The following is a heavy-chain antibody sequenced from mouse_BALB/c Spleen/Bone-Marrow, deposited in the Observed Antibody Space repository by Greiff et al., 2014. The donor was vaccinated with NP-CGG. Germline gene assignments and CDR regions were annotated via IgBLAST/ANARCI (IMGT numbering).Heavy chain of an antibody. Sequence: QVQLQQSGAELVKPGASVKLSCKASGYTFTSYWMHWVKQRPGQGLEWIGEINPSNGRTNYNEKFKSKATLTVDKSSSTAYMQLSSLTSEDSAVYYCAREGYDYDWKDYWGQGTTLTVSS. J-gene: IGHJ2*01. CDR3: AREGYDYDWKDY. V-gene: IGHV1S81*02. CDR1: GYTFTSYW. CDR2: INPSNGRT. D-gene: IGHD2-4*01.